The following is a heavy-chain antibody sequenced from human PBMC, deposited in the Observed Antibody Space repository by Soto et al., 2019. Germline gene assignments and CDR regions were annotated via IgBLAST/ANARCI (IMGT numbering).Heavy chain of an antibody. CDR3: ARVGMKAVAGTFDY. CDR1: GGSFSGYY. J-gene: IGHJ4*02. V-gene: IGHV4-34*01. D-gene: IGHD6-19*01. Sequence: SETLSLTCAVYGGSFSGYYWSWIRQPPGKGLEWIGEINHSGSTNYNPSLKSRVTISVDTSKNQFSLKLSSVTAADTAVYYCARVGMKAVAGTFDYWGQGTLVTVSS. CDR2: INHSGST.